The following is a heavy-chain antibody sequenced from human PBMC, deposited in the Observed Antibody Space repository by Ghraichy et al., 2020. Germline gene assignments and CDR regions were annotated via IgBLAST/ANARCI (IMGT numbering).Heavy chain of an antibody. CDR2: IYYSGST. Sequence: ESLNISCTVSGGSISSYYWSWIRQPPGKGLEWIGYIYYSGSTNYNPSLKSRVTISVDTSKNQFSLKLSSVTAADTAVYYCARHTPLTGIDYWGQGTLVTVSS. V-gene: IGHV4-59*08. CDR1: GGSISSYY. J-gene: IGHJ4*02. CDR3: ARHTPLTGIDY. D-gene: IGHD1-20*01.